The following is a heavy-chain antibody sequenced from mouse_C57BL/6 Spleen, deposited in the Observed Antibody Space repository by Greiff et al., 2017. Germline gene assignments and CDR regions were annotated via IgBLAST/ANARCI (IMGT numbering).Heavy chain of an antibody. Sequence: EVKVEESGGGLVQPGGSMKLSCVASGFTFSNYWMNWVRQSPETGLAWVAQISLKSDNYATHYAESLKGRFTISSDESKSSVYLQMNNLRAEDTGIYDCSTTVAPQAWFAYWGQGTLVTVSA. CDR2: ISLKSDNYAT. V-gene: IGHV6-3*01. CDR1: GFTFSNYW. D-gene: IGHD1-1*01. CDR3: STTVAPQAWFAY. J-gene: IGHJ3*01.